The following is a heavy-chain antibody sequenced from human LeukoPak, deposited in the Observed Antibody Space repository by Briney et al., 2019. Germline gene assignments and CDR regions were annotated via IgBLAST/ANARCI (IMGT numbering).Heavy chain of an antibody. J-gene: IGHJ3*02. CDR2: ISYNGDST. D-gene: IGHD6-19*01. V-gene: IGHV3-64D*09. CDR1: GFTFSRHN. CDR3: AKSGYSSGWFRAFDI. Sequence: GGSLRLSCSGSGFTFSRHNMHWVRQAPGKGLEYVSAISYNGDSTYYVDSVKGRFTISRDNSKNTLDLQMSSLRPEDTAVYYCAKSGYSSGWFRAFDIWGQGTLVTVSS.